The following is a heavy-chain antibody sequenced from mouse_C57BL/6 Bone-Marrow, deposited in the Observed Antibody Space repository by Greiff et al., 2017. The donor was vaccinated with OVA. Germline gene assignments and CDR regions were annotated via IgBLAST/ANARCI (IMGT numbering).Heavy chain of an antibody. Sequence: QVQLKESGAELVKPGASVKLSCKASGYTFTSYWMHWVKQRPGQGLEWIGMIHPNSGSTNYNEKFKSKATLTVDKSSSTAYMQLSSLTSEDSAVYYCARWKGRGRGFAYWGQGTLVTVSA. V-gene: IGHV1-64*01. CDR1: GYTFTSYW. D-gene: IGHD1-1*02. CDR3: ARWKGRGRGFAY. J-gene: IGHJ3*01. CDR2: IHPNSGST.